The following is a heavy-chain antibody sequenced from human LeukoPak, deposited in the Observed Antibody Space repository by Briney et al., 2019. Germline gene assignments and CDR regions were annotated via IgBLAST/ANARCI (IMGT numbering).Heavy chain of an antibody. D-gene: IGHD6-19*01. CDR1: GGSISSYY. CDR3: ATGGYSAWCDY. Sequence: PSETLSLTCTVSGGSISSYYWSWIRQPPGKGLEWIGYIYYSGSTNYNPSLKSRVTISVDTSKNQFSLKLSSVTAADTAVYYCATGGYSAWCDYWGHGTQVIVSS. V-gene: IGHV4-59*01. J-gene: IGHJ4*01. CDR2: IYYSGST.